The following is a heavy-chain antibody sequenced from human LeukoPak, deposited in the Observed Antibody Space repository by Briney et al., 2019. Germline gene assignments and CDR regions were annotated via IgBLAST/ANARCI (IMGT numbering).Heavy chain of an antibody. D-gene: IGHD6-19*01. V-gene: IGHV6-1*01. Sequence: SQTLSLTCAISGDSVSSNSAAWNWIMQSPSRGLEWLGRAYYRSKWYNDYAVSVKSRITINPDTSQNQFSLQLNSVTPEDTAVYYCARSRGYSSGWYWFDPWGQGTLVTVSS. CDR2: AYYRSKWYN. CDR1: GDSVSSNSAA. CDR3: ARSRGYSSGWYWFDP. J-gene: IGHJ5*02.